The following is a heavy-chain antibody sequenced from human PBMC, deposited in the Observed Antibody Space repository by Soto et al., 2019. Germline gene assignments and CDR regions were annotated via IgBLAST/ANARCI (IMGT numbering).Heavy chain of an antibody. CDR1: GGSVSSGSYY. D-gene: IGHD6-13*01. V-gene: IGHV4-61*01. Sequence: QVQLQESGPGLVKPSETLSLTCTVSGGSVSSGSYYWSWIRQPPGKGLEWIGYIYYSGSTNYNPSLKSRVTISVDTSENQFSLKLSSVTAADTAVYYCARVQGPQLAEKVDYWGQGTLVTVSS. CDR3: ARVQGPQLAEKVDY. J-gene: IGHJ4*02. CDR2: IYYSGST.